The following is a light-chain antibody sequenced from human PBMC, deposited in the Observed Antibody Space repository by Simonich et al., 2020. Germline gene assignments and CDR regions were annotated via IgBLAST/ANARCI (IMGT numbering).Light chain of an antibody. CDR2: WAS. J-gene: IGKJ3*01. V-gene: IGKV4-1*01. CDR3: QQYYSTPFT. Sequence: DIVMTQTPLYLSVTPGQPASISCKSSHSLLHSDGKTYLYWYQQKPGQPPKLLIYWASTRESGVPDRFSGSGSGTDFTLTISSLQAEDVAVYYCQQYYSTPFTFGPGTKVDIK. CDR1: HSLLHSDGKTY.